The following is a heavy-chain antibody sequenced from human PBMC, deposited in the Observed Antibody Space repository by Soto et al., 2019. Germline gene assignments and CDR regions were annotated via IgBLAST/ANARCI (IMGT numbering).Heavy chain of an antibody. CDR2: ISAYNGNT. CDR3: ARDKSRYYGSGSNSRDGMDV. J-gene: IGHJ6*02. D-gene: IGHD3-10*01. V-gene: IGHV1-18*01. Sequence: QVQLVQSGAEVKKPGASVKVSCKASGYTFTSYGISWVRQAPGQGLEWMGWISAYNGNTNYAQKLQGRVTITTDTSTSTAYMELRSLRSDDTAVYYCARDKSRYYGSGSNSRDGMDVWAKGPRSPSP. CDR1: GYTFTSYG.